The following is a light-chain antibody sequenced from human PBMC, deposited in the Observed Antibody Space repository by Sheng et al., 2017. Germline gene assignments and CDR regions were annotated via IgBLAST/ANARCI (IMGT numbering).Light chain of an antibody. CDR2: GAS. V-gene: IGKV3-20*01. Sequence: EIVLTQSPGTLSLSPGERATLSCRASQSVSSSYLAWYQQKPGQAPRLLIYGASSRATGIPDRFSGSGSGTDFTLTISRLEPEDFAVYYCQQYGSSPRTFGQGTKVVFK. CDR3: QQYGSSPRT. J-gene: IGKJ1*01. CDR1: QSVSSSY.